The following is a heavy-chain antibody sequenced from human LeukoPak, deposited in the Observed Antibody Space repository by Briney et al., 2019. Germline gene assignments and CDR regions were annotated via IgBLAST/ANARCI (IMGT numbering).Heavy chain of an antibody. D-gene: IGHD5-12*01. CDR3: ASGSRRFDY. CDR1: GFTFSNYN. CDR2: ISSTSSYI. V-gene: IGHV3-21*01. Sequence: GGSLRLSCAASGFTFSNYNFYWVRQAPGKGLEWVSSISSTSSYIYYADSVKGRFTISRDNAKNSLCLQMNSLRAEDTAVYYCASGSRRFDYWGQGTLVTVSS. J-gene: IGHJ4*02.